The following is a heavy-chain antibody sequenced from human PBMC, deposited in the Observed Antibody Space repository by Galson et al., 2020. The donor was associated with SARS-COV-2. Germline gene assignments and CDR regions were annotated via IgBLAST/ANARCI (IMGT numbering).Heavy chain of an antibody. CDR3: ARGGWGYYDRSGRAAFDP. D-gene: IGHD3-22*01. Sequence: ETLSLTCTVSGGSISSYYWSWVRQPPGKGLEWIGYIYYTGSTNYNPSLKSRVTLSVDPSKNQFSLRLSSVTAADTAVYYCARGGWGYYDRSGRAAFDPWGQGTLVTVSS. V-gene: IGHV4-59*01. J-gene: IGHJ5*02. CDR1: GGSISSYY. CDR2: IYYTGST.